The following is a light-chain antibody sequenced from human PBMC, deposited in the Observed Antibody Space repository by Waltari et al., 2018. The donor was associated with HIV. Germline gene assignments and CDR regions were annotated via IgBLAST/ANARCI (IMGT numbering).Light chain of an antibody. CDR3: SSYTSSSTLVV. V-gene: IGLV2-14*01. CDR2: EVS. J-gene: IGLJ2*01. Sequence: QSALTQPASVSGSPGQSITISCTGTSSDVGGYNYVSWYQQHPGKAPKLMIYEVSKRPSGVSNRFAGSKSGNTASLTISGLQAEDEADYYGSSYTSSSTLVVFGGGTKLTVL. CDR1: SSDVGGYNY.